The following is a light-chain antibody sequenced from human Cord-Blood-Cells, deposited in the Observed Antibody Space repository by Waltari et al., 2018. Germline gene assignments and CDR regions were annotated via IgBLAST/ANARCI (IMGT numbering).Light chain of an antibody. CDR2: GAS. V-gene: IGKV3-20*01. CDR3: QQYGSSPLT. CDR1: QSVRSSY. J-gene: IGKJ4*01. Sequence: ELVLTPSPGTLSLSPGESATLSCRASQSVRSSYLAWYQQKPGQAPRLLIYGASSRATGIPDRFSGSGSGTDFTLTISRLEPEDFAVYYCQQYGSSPLTFGGGTKVEIK.